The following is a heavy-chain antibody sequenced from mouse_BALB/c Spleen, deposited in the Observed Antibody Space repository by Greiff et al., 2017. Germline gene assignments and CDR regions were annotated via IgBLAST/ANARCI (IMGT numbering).Heavy chain of an antibody. CDR1: GYSITSDYA. CDR3: AQNFDY. J-gene: IGHJ2*01. CDR2: ISYSGST. Sequence: EVKLLESGPGLVKPSQSLSLTCTVTGYSITSDYAWNWIRQFPGNKLEWMGYISYSGSTSYNPSLKSRISITRDTSKNQFFLQLNSVTTEDTATYYCAQNFDYWGQGTTLTVSS. V-gene: IGHV3-2*02.